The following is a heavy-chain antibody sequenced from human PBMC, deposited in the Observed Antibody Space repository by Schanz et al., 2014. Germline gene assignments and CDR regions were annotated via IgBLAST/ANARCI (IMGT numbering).Heavy chain of an antibody. CDR1: GFSVGNKY. J-gene: IGHJ6*02. Sequence: EVQLVESGGGLVQPGGSLRLSCAASGFSVGNKYMNWVRQAPGKGLEWVSAISGGGGTTYYTDSVKGRFTISRDNSKSTLYLQMNSLRAEDTAVDYCARDFLLEQLGYSHYYYAMDVWGQGTTVTVSS. CDR2: ISGGGGTT. D-gene: IGHD2-15*01. V-gene: IGHV3-66*01. CDR3: ARDFLLEQLGYSHYYYAMDV.